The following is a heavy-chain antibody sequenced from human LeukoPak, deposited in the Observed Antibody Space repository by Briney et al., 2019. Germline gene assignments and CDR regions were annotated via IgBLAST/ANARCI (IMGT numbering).Heavy chain of an antibody. CDR2: VCGDSSRT. CDR3: ARDRMSRAPTYFHH. CDR1: GVTFDEFT. V-gene: IGHV3-43*02. D-gene: IGHD2-2*01. J-gene: IGHJ1*01. Sequence: AGALRLSCAASGVTFDEFTMRWVRQPPGKGLEWVSFVCGDSSRTDYADSVKGRFTISRDNSKSSLYLQMNSLTAEDTAFYFCARDRMSRAPTYFHHWGQDTLVTVSA.